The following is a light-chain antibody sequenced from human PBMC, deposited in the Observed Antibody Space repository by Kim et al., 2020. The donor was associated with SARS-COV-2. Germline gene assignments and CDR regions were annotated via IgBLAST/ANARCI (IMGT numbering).Light chain of an antibody. CDR1: RSNIGSNS. J-gene: IGLJ3*02. V-gene: IGLV1-44*01. CDR2: TNN. CDR3: ATWDDSLSGPV. Sequence: QSVLTQPPSASGTPGQRVTISCSGGRSNIGSNSVTWYQQLPGTAPKLLIYTNNQRPSGVPDRFSGSKSGTSASLAISGLQSEDEADYYCATWDDSLSGPVFGGGTKLTVL.